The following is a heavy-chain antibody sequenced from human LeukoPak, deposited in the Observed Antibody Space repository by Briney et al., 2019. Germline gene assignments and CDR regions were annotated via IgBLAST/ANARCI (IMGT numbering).Heavy chain of an antibody. CDR2: IKSKTDGGTT. V-gene: IGHV3-15*01. CDR1: GFTFSNAW. D-gene: IGHD6-13*01. CDR3: TTASWQAYYYYYYYMDV. Sequence: PGGSLRLSCAASGFTFSNAWMSWVRQAPGKGREWVGRIKSKTDGGTTDYAAPVKGRFTISRDDSKNTLYLQMNSLKTEDTAVYYCTTASWQAYYYYYYYMDVWGKGTTVTVSS. J-gene: IGHJ6*03.